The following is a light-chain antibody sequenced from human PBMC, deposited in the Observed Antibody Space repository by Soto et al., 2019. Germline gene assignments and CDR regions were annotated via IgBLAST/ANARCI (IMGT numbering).Light chain of an antibody. CDR1: SSNVGGNP. CDR2: TNT. V-gene: IGLV1-44*01. CDR3: KSYAGSNTYV. J-gene: IGLJ1*01. Sequence: QSVLTQPPSASGTPGQRVTISCSGSSSNVGGNPVNWYQHVPTTAPKLLIYTNTQRPSGVPDRFSGSKSGTSASLTVSGLQAADEADYFCKSYAGSNTYVFGSGTKVTVL.